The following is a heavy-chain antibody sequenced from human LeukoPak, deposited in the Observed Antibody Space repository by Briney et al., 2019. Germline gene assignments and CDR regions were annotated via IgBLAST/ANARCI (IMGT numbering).Heavy chain of an antibody. V-gene: IGHV3-30*03. CDR2: ISYDGSNK. J-gene: IGHJ4*02. CDR3: AVLWFGEWDY. Sequence: PGGSLRLSCAASGFTFSTYGIHWVRQAPGKGLEWVAVISYDGSNKYYADSVKGRFTISRDNSKNTLYLQMNSLRAEDTAVYYCAVLWFGEWDYWGQGTLVTVSS. D-gene: IGHD3-10*01. CDR1: GFTFSTYG.